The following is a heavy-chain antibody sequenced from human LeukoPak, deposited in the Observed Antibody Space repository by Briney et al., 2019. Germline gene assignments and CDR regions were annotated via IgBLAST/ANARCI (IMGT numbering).Heavy chain of an antibody. Sequence: GGSLRLSCAASGFKFSVYSMNWARQAPGSGLEWVSRITGTGSQFDDVDYADSVRGRFTISRDNAKDSLFLEMSGLRVEDTGIYFCARETGFADAFDFWGRGTLVTVSS. CDR1: GFKFSVYS. CDR3: ARETGFADAFDF. J-gene: IGHJ3*01. CDR2: ITGTGSQFDDV. V-gene: IGHV3-21*03.